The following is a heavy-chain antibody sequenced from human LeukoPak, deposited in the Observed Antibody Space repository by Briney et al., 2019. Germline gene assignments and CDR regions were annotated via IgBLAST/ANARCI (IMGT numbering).Heavy chain of an antibody. J-gene: IGHJ5*02. CDR3: ARASGIYSPRFDL. V-gene: IGHV4-59*01. Sequence: SETLSLTCSVSGGSLSNYYWTWIRQPPGKGLEWIGYIYSSGSTNYNPSLRSRVSISVDTSKNQFSLKLSSVTAADTAVYYCARASGIYSPRFDLWGQGTLVTVSS. D-gene: IGHD1-26*01. CDR1: GGSLSNYY. CDR2: IYSSGST.